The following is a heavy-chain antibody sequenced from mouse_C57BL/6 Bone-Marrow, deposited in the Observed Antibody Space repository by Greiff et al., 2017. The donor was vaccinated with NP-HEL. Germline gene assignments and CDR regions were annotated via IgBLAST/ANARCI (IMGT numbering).Heavy chain of an antibody. CDR1: GYTFTDYN. CDR3: ARRNLVYSNYPFAY. D-gene: IGHD2-5*01. Sequence: VQLQQSGPELVKPGASVKIPCKASGYTFTDYNMDWVKQSHGKSLEWIGDINPNNGGTIYNQKFKGKATLTVDKSSSTAYMELRSLTSEDTAVYYCARRNLVYSNYPFAYWGQGTLVTVSA. CDR2: INPNNGGT. J-gene: IGHJ3*01. V-gene: IGHV1-18*01.